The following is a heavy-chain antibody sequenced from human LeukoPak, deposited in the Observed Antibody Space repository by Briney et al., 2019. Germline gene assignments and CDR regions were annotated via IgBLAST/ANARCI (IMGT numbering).Heavy chain of an antibody. CDR1: GFTFSSYA. CDR3: ARDSLWAFDI. D-gene: IGHD2/OR15-2a*01. J-gene: IGHJ3*02. V-gene: IGHV3-23*01. CDR2: IGASGGST. Sequence: GGSLRLSCATSGFTFSSYAMSWVRQAPGKGLEWVSGIGASGGSTYYADSVKGRFTISRDNAKNSLYLQLNSLRDEDTAIYYCARDSLWAFDIWGQGTMVTVSS.